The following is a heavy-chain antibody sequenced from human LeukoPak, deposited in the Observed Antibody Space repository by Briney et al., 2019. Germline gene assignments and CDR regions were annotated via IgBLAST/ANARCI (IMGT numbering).Heavy chain of an antibody. D-gene: IGHD6-13*01. J-gene: IGHJ4*02. Sequence: ASVKVSCKASGYDFTSYAMHWVRQAPGQRLEWMGWINAGNGNTKYSQKFQGRVTITRDTSASTAYMELSSLRSEDTAVYYCARVYSSSWYPSLGYWGQGTLVTVSS. V-gene: IGHV1-3*01. CDR3: ARVYSSSWYPSLGY. CDR1: GYDFTSYA. CDR2: INAGNGNT.